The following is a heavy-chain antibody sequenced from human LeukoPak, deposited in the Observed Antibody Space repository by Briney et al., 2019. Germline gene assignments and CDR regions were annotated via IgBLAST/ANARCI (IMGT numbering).Heavy chain of an antibody. V-gene: IGHV5-10-1*01. CDR2: LDPSDSYT. CDR1: GYTFHSYW. Sequence: GESLKISCKGSGYTFHSYWIAWVRQMPGKGLEWMGRLDPSDSYTNYSPSFQGHVTISADKSISTAYLQWSSLKASDTAIYYCAGLRDGSLDYWGQGTLVTVSS. J-gene: IGHJ4*02. CDR3: AGLRDGSLDY.